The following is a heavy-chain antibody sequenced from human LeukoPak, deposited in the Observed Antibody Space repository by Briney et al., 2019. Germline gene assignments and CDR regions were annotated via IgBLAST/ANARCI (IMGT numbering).Heavy chain of an antibody. D-gene: IGHD5-12*01. CDR3: ARPSSSGHDLEGLDY. Sequence: QPGGSLRLSCAASGFTFSSYWMHWVRQAPGKGLVWVSRINSDGSSTRYADSVKGRFTISRDNAKNTLYLQMNSLRAEDTAVYYCARPSSSGHDLEGLDYWGQGTLVTVSS. CDR1: GFTFSSYW. CDR2: INSDGSST. J-gene: IGHJ4*02. V-gene: IGHV3-74*01.